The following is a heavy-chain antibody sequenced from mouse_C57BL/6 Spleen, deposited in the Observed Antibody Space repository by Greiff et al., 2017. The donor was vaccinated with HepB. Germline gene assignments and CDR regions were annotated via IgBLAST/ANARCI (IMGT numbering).Heavy chain of an antibody. CDR1: GFTFSDYG. Sequence: EVQLVESGGGLVKPGGSLKLSCAASGFTFSDYGMHWVRQAPEKGLEWVAYISSGSSTIYYADTVKGRFTISRDNAKNTLFLQMTSLRSEDTAMYYCARDLYGYLDYWGQGTTLTVSS. V-gene: IGHV5-17*01. J-gene: IGHJ2*01. CDR2: ISSGSSTI. D-gene: IGHD2-2*01. CDR3: ARDLYGYLDY.